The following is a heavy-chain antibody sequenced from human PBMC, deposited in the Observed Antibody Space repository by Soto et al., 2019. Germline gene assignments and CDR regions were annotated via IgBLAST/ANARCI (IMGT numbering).Heavy chain of an antibody. CDR1: GDSIISTNW. CDR2: IHHGGNI. D-gene: IGHD2-2*01. CDR3: ARVRKYCRRTNCYQDP. Sequence: SETLSLTCAVSGDSIISTNWWHWVRQSPDKGLEWIGEIHHGGNINYNPSLKSRVTISMDKSKNQFSLKLNSVTAADTAVYYCARVRKYCRRTNCYQDPSSQGTLVPVSS. V-gene: IGHV4-4*02. J-gene: IGHJ5*02.